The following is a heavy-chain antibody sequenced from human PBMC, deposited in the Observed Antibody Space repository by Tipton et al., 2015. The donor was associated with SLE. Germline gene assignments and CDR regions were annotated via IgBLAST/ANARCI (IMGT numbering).Heavy chain of an antibody. V-gene: IGHV3-23*01. CDR1: GFTFSHYW. D-gene: IGHD6-19*01. Sequence: GSLRLSCAASGFTFSHYWMHWVRQAPGKGLEWVSGISGGGGTTYYADSVKGRFTISRDNSQNTLYLQMNSLRADDMAVYYCARRGSSGWYDAFDIWGQGTMVTVSS. CDR3: ARRGSSGWYDAFDI. J-gene: IGHJ3*02. CDR2: ISGGGGTT.